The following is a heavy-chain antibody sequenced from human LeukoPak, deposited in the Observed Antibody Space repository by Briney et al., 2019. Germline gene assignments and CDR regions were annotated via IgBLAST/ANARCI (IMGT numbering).Heavy chain of an antibody. J-gene: IGHJ5*02. CDR2: ISPGDSDT. CDR1: GYSFTSYW. CDR3: ARHLSPFGELRFGWFDP. V-gene: IGHV5-51*01. Sequence: GESLKISCKGSGYSFTSYWIGWVRQMPGKGLEWMGSISPGDSDTRYSPSFQGQVTISADKSISTAYLQWSSLKASDTAMYYCARHLSPFGELRFGWFDPWGQGTLVTVSS. D-gene: IGHD3-10*01.